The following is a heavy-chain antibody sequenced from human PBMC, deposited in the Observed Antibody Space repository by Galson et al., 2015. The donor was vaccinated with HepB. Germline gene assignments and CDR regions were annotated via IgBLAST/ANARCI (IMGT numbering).Heavy chain of an antibody. CDR3: ARDEWHYDSSGYYYYYGVDV. J-gene: IGHJ6*02. CDR1: GFTFSSYS. D-gene: IGHD3-22*01. CDR2: ISSSSSTI. V-gene: IGHV3-48*04. Sequence: SLRLSCAASGFTFSSYSMNWVRQAPGKGLEWVSYISSSSSTIYYADSVKGRFTISRDNAKNSLYLQMSSLRAEDTAVYYCARDEWHYDSSGYYYYYGVDVWGQGTTVTVSS.